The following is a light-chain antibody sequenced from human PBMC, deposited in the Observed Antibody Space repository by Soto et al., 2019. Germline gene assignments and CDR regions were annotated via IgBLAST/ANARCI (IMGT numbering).Light chain of an antibody. V-gene: IGKV3-20*01. CDR2: GAS. CDR3: QQYGSSGWT. Sequence: EIVLTQSPGTLSLSPGERATLSCRASQSVSSSYLAWYQQNRGQAPRLLIYGASSRAPGIPDRFGGSGSGTDFTLTISRLEPEDFAVYYCQQYGSSGWTFGQGTKVEIK. CDR1: QSVSSSY. J-gene: IGKJ1*01.